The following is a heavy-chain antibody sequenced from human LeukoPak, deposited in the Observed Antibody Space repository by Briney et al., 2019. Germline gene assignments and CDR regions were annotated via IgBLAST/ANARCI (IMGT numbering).Heavy chain of an antibody. D-gene: IGHD2-2*02. Sequence: GGSLRLSCAASGFTFSSYWMSWVRQAPGKGLEWVAVISYDGSNKYYADSVKGRFTISRDNSKNTLYLQMNSLGAEDTAVYYCASFIVVVPAAIGGREGFQHWGQGTLVTVSS. CDR2: ISYDGSNK. J-gene: IGHJ1*01. CDR1: GFTFSSYW. V-gene: IGHV3-30*03. CDR3: ASFIVVVPAAIGGREGFQH.